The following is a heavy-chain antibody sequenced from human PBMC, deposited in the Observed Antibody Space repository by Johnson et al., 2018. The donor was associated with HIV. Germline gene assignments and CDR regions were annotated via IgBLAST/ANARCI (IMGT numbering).Heavy chain of an antibody. CDR1: GFTFSSYA. V-gene: IGHV3-30*04. J-gene: IGHJ3*02. CDR2: ISYDGSNK. Sequence: VQVVESVGGVVQPGRSLRLSCAASGFTFSSYAMHWVRQAPGKGLEWVAVISYDGSNKYYADSVKGRFTISRDNSKNTLYLQMNSLRAEDMAVYYCARRGDRDAFNIWGQGTMVTVSS. D-gene: IGHD4-17*01. CDR3: ARRGDRDAFNI.